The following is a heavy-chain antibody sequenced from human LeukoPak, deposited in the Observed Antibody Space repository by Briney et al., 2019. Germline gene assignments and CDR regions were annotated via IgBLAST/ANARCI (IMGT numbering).Heavy chain of an antibody. CDR1: GFTFSSYA. Sequence: GGSLRLSCAASGFTFSSYAMSWVRQAPGKGLEWVSAISGSGGSTYYADSVKGRFTISRDNSKNTLYLQMNSLRAEDTAVYYCAKDLIWYSGSYELDYWGQGTLDTVSS. CDR2: ISGSGGST. CDR3: AKDLIWYSGSYELDY. V-gene: IGHV3-23*01. J-gene: IGHJ4*02. D-gene: IGHD1-26*01.